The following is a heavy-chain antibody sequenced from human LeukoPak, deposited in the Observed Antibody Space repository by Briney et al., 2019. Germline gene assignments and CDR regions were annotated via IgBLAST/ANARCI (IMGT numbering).Heavy chain of an antibody. V-gene: IGHV3-30*02. CDR3: ARDILTGYGFDY. Sequence: PGGSLRLSCAASGFTFSSYGMHWVRQAPGKGLEWVAFIRYDGSNKYFADSVKGRFTISRDNSKNTLFLQMNSLRAEDTAVYYCARDILTGYGFDYWGQGTLVTVSS. J-gene: IGHJ4*02. D-gene: IGHD3-9*01. CDR1: GFTFSSYG. CDR2: IRYDGSNK.